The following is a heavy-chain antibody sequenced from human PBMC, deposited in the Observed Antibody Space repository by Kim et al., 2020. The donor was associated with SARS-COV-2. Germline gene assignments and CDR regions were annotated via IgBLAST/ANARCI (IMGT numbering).Heavy chain of an antibody. V-gene: IGHV4-34*01. J-gene: IGHJ2*01. CDR2: INHSGST. D-gene: IGHD4-17*01. Sequence: SETLSLTCAVYGGSFSGYYWSWIRQPPGKGLEWIVEINHSGSTNYNPSLKSRVTISVDTSKNQFSLKLSSVTAADTAVYYCARDPAPPAPASRVTTSWYFELWGRGTLVTVSS. CDR1: GGSFSGYY. CDR3: ARDPAPPAPASRVTTSWYFEL.